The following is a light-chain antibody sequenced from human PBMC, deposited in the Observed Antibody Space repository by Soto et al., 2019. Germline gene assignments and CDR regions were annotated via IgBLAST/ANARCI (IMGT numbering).Light chain of an antibody. CDR2: GAS. J-gene: IGKJ2*01. CDR3: QHLNTYPRT. V-gene: IGKV1-9*01. Sequence: PFTQSPFFPSAFGGDQGNITFRARPGISRYLAWYQQPPGKAPKLLIYGASTLQRGVSSRFSGSGSGTEFTLTISSLQPEDFATYYCQHLNTYPRTFGQGTKLEVK. CDR1: PGISRY.